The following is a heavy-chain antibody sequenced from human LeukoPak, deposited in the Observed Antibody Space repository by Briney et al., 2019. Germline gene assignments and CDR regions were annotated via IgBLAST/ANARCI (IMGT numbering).Heavy chain of an antibody. CDR3: ASLIAAAGDWYFDL. Sequence: SETLSLTCTVSGGSISSYYWSWIRQPPGKGLEWIGYIYYSGSTNYNPSLKSRVTISVDTPKNQFSLKLSSVTAADTAVYYCASLIAAAGDWYFDLWGRGTLVTVSS. CDR1: GGSISSYY. CDR2: IYYSGST. D-gene: IGHD6-13*01. V-gene: IGHV4-59*01. J-gene: IGHJ2*01.